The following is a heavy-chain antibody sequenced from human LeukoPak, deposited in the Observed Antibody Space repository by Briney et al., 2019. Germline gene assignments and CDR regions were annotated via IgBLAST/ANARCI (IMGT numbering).Heavy chain of an antibody. CDR3: ARFRLTVTTYAHLDY. D-gene: IGHD4-17*01. CDR1: GFTFSSYA. V-gene: IGHV3-11*01. CDR2: ISSSGSTI. Sequence: SGGSLRLSGAASGFTFSSYAMSWIRQAPGKGLEWVSYISSSGSTIDYADSVKGRFTISRDNAKNSLYLQMNSLRAEDTAVYYCARFRLTVTTYAHLDYWGQGTLVTVSS. J-gene: IGHJ4*02.